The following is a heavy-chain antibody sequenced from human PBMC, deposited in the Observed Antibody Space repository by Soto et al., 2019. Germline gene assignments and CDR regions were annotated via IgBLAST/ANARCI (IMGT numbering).Heavy chain of an antibody. CDR3: ARDYYDSSGYYPRFDY. V-gene: IGHV3-7*04. Sequence: GGSLRISGAASGFSFTSYWMSWVRQAPGKGLEWVANIKQDGSEKYYVDSVKGRFTISRDNAKNSLYLQMNSLRAEDTAVYYCARDYYDSSGYYPRFDYWGQGTLVTVSS. CDR2: IKQDGSEK. J-gene: IGHJ4*02. D-gene: IGHD3-22*01. CDR1: GFSFTSYW.